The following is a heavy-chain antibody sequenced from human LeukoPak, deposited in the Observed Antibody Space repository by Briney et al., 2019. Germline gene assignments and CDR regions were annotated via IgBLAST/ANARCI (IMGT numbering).Heavy chain of an antibody. Sequence: GGSLRLSCAASGFTFSSYAMSWVRQAPGEGLECVSVICGSGGSTYYPDSLKGRFTISRDNSKNTLYLQMNSLRAEDTALYYCAKDHVYGTKPYDYWGQGTLVTVSS. J-gene: IGHJ4*02. V-gene: IGHV3-23*01. CDR3: AKDHVYGTKPYDY. CDR1: GFTFSSYA. D-gene: IGHD2-8*01. CDR2: ICGSGGST.